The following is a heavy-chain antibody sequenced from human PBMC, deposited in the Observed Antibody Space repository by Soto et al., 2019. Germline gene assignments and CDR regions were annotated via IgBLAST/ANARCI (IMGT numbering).Heavy chain of an antibody. CDR1: GYSFTSYW. J-gene: IGHJ3*02. D-gene: IGHD2-21*02. Sequence: PGESLKISCKGSGYSFTSYWIGWVRQMPGKGLEWMGIIYPGDSDTRYSPSFQGQVTISADKSISTAYLQWSSLKASDTAMYYCARSGWYCGGDCYSGLLDIWGQGTMVTVSS. V-gene: IGHV5-51*01. CDR2: IYPGDSDT. CDR3: ARSGWYCGGDCYSGLLDI.